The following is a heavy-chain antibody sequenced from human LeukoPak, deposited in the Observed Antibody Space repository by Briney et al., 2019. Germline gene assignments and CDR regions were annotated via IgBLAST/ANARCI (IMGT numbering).Heavy chain of an antibody. V-gene: IGHV4-39*07. CDR1: GGSISSSSYY. D-gene: IGHD1-26*01. J-gene: IGHJ3*02. CDR3: ARGGELLPDAFDI. CDR2: IYYSGST. Sequence: SETLSLTCTVFGGSISSSSYYWGWIRQPPGKGLEWIGSIYYSGSTYYNPSLKSRVTISVDTSKNQFSLKLSSVTAADTAVYYCARGGELLPDAFDIWGQGTMVTVSS.